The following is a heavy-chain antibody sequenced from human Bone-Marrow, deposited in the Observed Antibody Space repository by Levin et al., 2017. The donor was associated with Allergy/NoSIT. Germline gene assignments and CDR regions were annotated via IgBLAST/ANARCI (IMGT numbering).Heavy chain of an antibody. CDR2: IYHIGTT. V-gene: IGHV4-4*02. J-gene: IGHJ4*02. D-gene: IGHD3-16*02. CDR3: ARSYRRYYFDN. CDR1: GGSFSSSNW. Sequence: NSSETLSLTCAVSGGSFSSSNWWSWVRQFPGKGLEWIGEIYHIGTTNYNPSLKSRLTISIDKSNNQFSLQLSSVTAADTAVYYCARSYRRYYFDNWGQGTLVTVSS.